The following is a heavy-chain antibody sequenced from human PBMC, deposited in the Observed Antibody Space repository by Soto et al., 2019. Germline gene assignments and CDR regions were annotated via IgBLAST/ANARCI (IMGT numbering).Heavy chain of an antibody. CDR1: GYTFTGYY. Sequence: GASVKVSCKASGYTFTGYYMHWVRQAPGQGLEWMGWINPNSGGTNYAQKFQGWVTMTRDTSISTAYMELSRLRSDDTAVYYCARGQQLDSYYGMDVWGQGTTVTVSS. J-gene: IGHJ6*02. CDR2: INPNSGGT. D-gene: IGHD6-13*01. V-gene: IGHV1-2*04. CDR3: ARGQQLDSYYGMDV.